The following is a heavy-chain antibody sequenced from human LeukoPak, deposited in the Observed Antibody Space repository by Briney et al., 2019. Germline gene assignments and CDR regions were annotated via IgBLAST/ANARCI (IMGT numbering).Heavy chain of an antibody. CDR3: ASSPSSGRPDY. V-gene: IGHV4-38-2*02. CDR2: IYHSGST. D-gene: IGHD6-19*01. J-gene: IGHJ4*02. Sequence: PSETLSLTCTVSGYSISSGYYWGWIRQPPGKGLEWIGSIYHSGSTYYNPSLKSRVTISVDTSKNQFSLKLSSVTAADTAVYYCASSPSSGRPDYWGQGTLVTVSS. CDR1: GYSISSGYY.